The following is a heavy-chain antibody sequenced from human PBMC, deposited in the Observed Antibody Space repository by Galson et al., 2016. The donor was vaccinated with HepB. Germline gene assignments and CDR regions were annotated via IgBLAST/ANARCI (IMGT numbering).Heavy chain of an antibody. CDR2: ISSSSRSI. CDR1: GFTFSSYS. J-gene: IGHJ6*02. CDR3: ARDLVYPGDYGKYYYYGMDV. D-gene: IGHD4-17*01. Sequence: SVSLSCAASGFTFSSYSMNWVRQAPGKGLAWVSSISSSSRSIYSADSVKGRFTISRDNAKNSLYLQMNSLRAEDTAVYYCARDLVYPGDYGKYYYYGMDVWGQGTTVTVSS. V-gene: IGHV3-21*01.